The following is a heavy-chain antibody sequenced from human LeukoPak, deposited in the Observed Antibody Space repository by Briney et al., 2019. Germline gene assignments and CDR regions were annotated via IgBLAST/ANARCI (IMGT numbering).Heavy chain of an antibody. CDR2: IYYSGST. V-gene: IGHV4-31*03. Sequence: SETLSLTCTVSGGSISSGGYYWSWIRQHPGKGLEWIGYIYYSGSTYYNPSLKSRVTISVDTSKNQFSLKLSSVTAADRAGDYCATTTVNGGFDYLGQGTLVTVSS. CDR3: ATTTVNGGFDY. CDR1: GGSISSGGYY. J-gene: IGHJ4*02. D-gene: IGHD4-17*01.